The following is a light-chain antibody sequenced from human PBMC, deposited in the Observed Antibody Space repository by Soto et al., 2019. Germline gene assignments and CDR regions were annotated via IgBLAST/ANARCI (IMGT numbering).Light chain of an antibody. Sequence: DIQMTQSPSSLSASVGDRVTITCRASQGISYYLAWYQQKPGKVPKLLIYGASTLQSGVPSRFTGSGSGTDFTLTISSLQPEDVATYYCQKYDSAPCTFGQGTRVEIK. V-gene: IGKV1-27*01. CDR1: QGISYY. CDR3: QKYDSAPCT. J-gene: IGKJ1*01. CDR2: GAS.